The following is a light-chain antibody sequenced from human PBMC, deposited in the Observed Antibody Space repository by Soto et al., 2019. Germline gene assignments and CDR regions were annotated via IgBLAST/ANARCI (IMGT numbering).Light chain of an antibody. CDR3: QQSSVTPYT. CDR2: AAS. V-gene: IGKV1-39*01. Sequence: DIQLTQSPSSLSASVGDRVTITCRASQNIRTYLNWYQQKPGKAPKVLIYAASSLQSGVPSRFSGSGSGTDFTLTISSLQPEDFATYYCQQSSVTPYTFGQGTNLQIK. J-gene: IGKJ2*01. CDR1: QNIRTY.